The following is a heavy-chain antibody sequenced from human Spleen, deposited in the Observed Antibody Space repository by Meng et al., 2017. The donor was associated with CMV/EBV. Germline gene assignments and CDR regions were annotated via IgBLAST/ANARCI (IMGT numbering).Heavy chain of an antibody. J-gene: IGHJ6*02. CDR3: AKDRYSSSWGAMDV. D-gene: IGHD6-13*01. Sequence: GESLKISCAASGFTFSSYAMHWVRQAPGKGLEWVAVISYDGSNKYYADSVKGRFTISRDNSKNTLYLQMNSLRVEDTGVYHCAKDRYSSSWGAMDVWGQGTRVTVSS. CDR2: ISYDGSNK. V-gene: IGHV3-30-3*02. CDR1: GFTFSSYA.